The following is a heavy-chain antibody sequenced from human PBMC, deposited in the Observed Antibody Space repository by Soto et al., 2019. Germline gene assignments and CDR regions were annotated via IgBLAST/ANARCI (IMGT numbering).Heavy chain of an antibody. D-gene: IGHD7-27*01. J-gene: IGHJ5*01. CDR1: GYTFPSYD. CDR3: TGGPPNWGFDS. V-gene: IGHV1-8*02. CDR2: MSTKTANT. Sequence: ASVKVSCKASGYTFPSYDINWVRQTAGQGLEWMGWMSTKTANTGYAQKFQGRVTMTRSTSISTAYMELSSLTSEDTAVYYCTGGPPNWGFDSWGQGTPLTVSS.